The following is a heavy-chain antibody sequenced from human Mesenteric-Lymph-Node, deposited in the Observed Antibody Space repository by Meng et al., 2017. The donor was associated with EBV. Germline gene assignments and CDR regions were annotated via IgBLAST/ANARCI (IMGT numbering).Heavy chain of an antibody. D-gene: IGHD4-11*01. J-gene: IGHJ5*02. V-gene: IGHV4-61*01. Sequence: QVQMQESGPGLVKPSEPLSLTCNVSGDSVSSGNNYWSWIRQSPGRGLEWIGNIYFTGSTFYNPALKSRVTISGDTSKNQFSLKLTSVTAADTAVYYCAREGTTVTRWFDPWGPGTLVTVSS. CDR3: AREGTTVTRWFDP. CDR2: IYFTGST. CDR1: GDSVSSGNNY.